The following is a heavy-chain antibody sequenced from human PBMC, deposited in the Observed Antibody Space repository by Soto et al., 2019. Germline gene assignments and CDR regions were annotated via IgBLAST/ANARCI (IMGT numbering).Heavy chain of an antibody. V-gene: IGHV1-3*01. D-gene: IGHD2-2*01. CDR2: INAGNGNT. Sequence: ASVKVSCKASGYTFTSYAMHWVRQAPGQRREWMGWINAGNGNTKYSQKFQGRVTITTDTSASTVYMELSSLRSEDTAVYYCARDWDIVVVPAAFRYGMDVWGQGTTVTVSS. CDR3: ARDWDIVVVPAAFRYGMDV. CDR1: GYTFTSYA. J-gene: IGHJ6*02.